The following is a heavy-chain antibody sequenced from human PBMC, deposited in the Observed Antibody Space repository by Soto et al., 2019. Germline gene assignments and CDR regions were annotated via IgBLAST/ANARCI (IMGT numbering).Heavy chain of an antibody. J-gene: IGHJ4*02. Sequence: PSETLSLTCAVYGGSFSGYYWSWIRQPPGKGLEWIGYIYYSGSTNYNPSLKSRVTISVDTSKNQFSLKLSSVTAADTAVYYCASGRYGDRDDDWGQGTLVTVSS. D-gene: IGHD4-17*01. CDR3: ASGRYGDRDDD. CDR1: GGSFSGYY. V-gene: IGHV4-59*01. CDR2: IYYSGST.